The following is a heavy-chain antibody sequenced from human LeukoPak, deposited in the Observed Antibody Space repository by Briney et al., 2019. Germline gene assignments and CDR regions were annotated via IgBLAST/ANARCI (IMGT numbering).Heavy chain of an antibody. CDR1: GYTFTGYY. V-gene: IGHV1-2*04. Sequence: ASVKVSCKASGYTFTGYYMHWVRQAPGQGLEWMGWINPNSGGTNYAQKFQGWVTMTRDTSISTAYMELSRLRSDDTAVYYCASGFYYYDSSGSWYYGMDVWGQGTTVTVSS. CDR2: INPNSGGT. CDR3: ASGFYYYDSSGSWYYGMDV. D-gene: IGHD3-22*01. J-gene: IGHJ6*02.